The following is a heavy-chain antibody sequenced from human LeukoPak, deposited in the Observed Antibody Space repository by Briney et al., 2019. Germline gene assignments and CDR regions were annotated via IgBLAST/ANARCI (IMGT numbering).Heavy chain of an antibody. V-gene: IGHV3-7*03. D-gene: IGHD4-17*01. Sequence: PGGSLRLSCAASDFTFSNYWTTWVRQAPGKGLEWVANIRQDGNKKYYVDSVKGRFTISRDNAKNSLYLQINSLTAEDTAIYYCARGNDYGDQIGIYFDYWGQGTLVTVSS. CDR3: ARGNDYGDQIGIYFDY. J-gene: IGHJ4*02. CDR1: DFTFSNYW. CDR2: IRQDGNKK.